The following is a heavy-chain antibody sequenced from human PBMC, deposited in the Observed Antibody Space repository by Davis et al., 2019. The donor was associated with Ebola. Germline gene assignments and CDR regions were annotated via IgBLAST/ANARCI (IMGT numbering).Heavy chain of an antibody. CDR1: GGSISSGGYY. Sequence: PSETLSLTCTVSGGSISSGGYYWSWIRQHPGKGLEWIGYIYYSGSTYYNPSLKSRVTISVDTSKNQFSLKLSSVTAADTAVYYCARVEGREQNWFDPWGQGTLVTVSS. CDR2: IYYSGST. J-gene: IGHJ5*02. V-gene: IGHV4-31*03. D-gene: IGHD1/OR15-1a*01. CDR3: ARVEGREQNWFDP.